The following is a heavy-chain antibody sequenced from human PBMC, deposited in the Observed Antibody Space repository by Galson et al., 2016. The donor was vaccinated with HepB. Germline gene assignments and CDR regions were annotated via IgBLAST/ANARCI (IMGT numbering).Heavy chain of an antibody. D-gene: IGHD3-3*01. CDR1: GFTFSNAW. V-gene: IGHV3-15*01. Sequence: SLRLSCAASGFTFSNAWMTWVRQAPGKGLEWVGHIKSKTDGGKTEHAAPVKGRFTISRDDSKNTLYLEMNSLKIEDTAVYYCIPPVSFLSGPYGIQVWCQGTTVTVSS. CDR3: IPPVSFLSGPYGIQV. CDR2: IKSKTDGGKT. J-gene: IGHJ6*02.